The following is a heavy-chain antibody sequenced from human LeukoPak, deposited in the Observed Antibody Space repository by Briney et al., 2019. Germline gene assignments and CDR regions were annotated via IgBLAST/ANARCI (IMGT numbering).Heavy chain of an antibody. CDR3: AKAGYSSSWYPNNWFDP. CDR2: ISSSGSTI. V-gene: IGHV3-11*01. J-gene: IGHJ5*02. CDR1: GFTFSDYY. D-gene: IGHD6-13*01. Sequence: PGGSLRLSCAASGFTFSDYYMSWIRQAPGKGLEWVSYISSSGSTIYYADAVKGRFTISRDNAKNSLYLQMNSLRAEDTAVYYCAKAGYSSSWYPNNWFDPWGQGTLVTVSS.